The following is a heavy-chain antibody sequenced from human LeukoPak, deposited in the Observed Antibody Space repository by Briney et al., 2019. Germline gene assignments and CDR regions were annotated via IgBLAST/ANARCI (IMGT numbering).Heavy chain of an antibody. Sequence: SETLSLTCTVSGGSISSYYWSWIRQPPGKGLEWIGYIYYSGSTNYNPSLKSRVTISVDTSKNQFSLKLSSVTAADTAVYYCARDGSSGYTPFDYWGQGTLVSVSS. V-gene: IGHV4-59*01. CDR3: ARDGSSGYTPFDY. J-gene: IGHJ4*02. D-gene: IGHD3-22*01. CDR2: IYYSGST. CDR1: GGSISSYY.